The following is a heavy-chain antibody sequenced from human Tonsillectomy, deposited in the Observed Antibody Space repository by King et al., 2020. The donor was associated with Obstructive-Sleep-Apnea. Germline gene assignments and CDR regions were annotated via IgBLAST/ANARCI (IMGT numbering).Heavy chain of an antibody. CDR2: IRSKAYGGTT. J-gene: IGHJ4*02. CDR3: TKRIAAAGVDY. Sequence: VQLVESGGGLVQPGRSLRLSCTASGFTFGDYAMSWFRQAPGNGLEWGGFIRSKAYGGTTEYAASVKGRFTISRDDSKSIAYLQMKSLKTEDTAVYYCTKRIAAAGVDYWGQGTLVTVSS. CDR1: GFTFGDYA. D-gene: IGHD6-13*01. V-gene: IGHV3-49*03.